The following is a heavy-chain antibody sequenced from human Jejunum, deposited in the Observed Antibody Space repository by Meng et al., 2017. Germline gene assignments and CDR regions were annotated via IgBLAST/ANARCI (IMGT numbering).Heavy chain of an antibody. CDR2: INHNGSP. J-gene: IGHJ4*02. Sequence: QVQRQQWGAGLLKPSETLSLTCAVYGGSFSGYYWTWIRQPPGKGLEWIGEINHNGSPYYNPSLNNRVTMSVDTSKNQLSLKLSSVTAADTAVYYCAIGGPGPRLLNWGQGTLVTVSS. V-gene: IGHV4-34*01. CDR3: AIGGPGPRLLN. D-gene: IGHD1-14*01. CDR1: GGSFSGYY.